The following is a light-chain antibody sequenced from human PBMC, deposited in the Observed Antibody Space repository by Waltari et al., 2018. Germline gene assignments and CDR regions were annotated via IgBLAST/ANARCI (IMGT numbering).Light chain of an antibody. CDR2: SNT. Sequence: QSVLTQPPSASGTPGQRVIIFCSGSSSNIGSNTVNWYQQLPGTAPKLLWYSNTRRSSGVPDRFSCSKAGTAASLAIRGLQSEDEAEYYCAAWDDNLSSPVFGGGTKLTVL. CDR1: SSNIGSNT. V-gene: IGLV1-44*01. CDR3: AAWDDNLSSPV. J-gene: IGLJ2*01.